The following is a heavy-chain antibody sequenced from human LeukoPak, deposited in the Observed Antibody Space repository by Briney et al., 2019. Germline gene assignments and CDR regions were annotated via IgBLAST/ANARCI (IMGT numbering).Heavy chain of an antibody. D-gene: IGHD3-10*02. J-gene: IGHJ6*04. CDR1: GFTVNSNY. CDR3: AELGITMIGGV. V-gene: IGHV3-53*01. CDR2: INSGGST. Sequence: GGSLRLSCAASGFTVNSNYMTWVRQAPGKGLKWVSHINSGGSTFYADSVKGRFTISRDNAKNSLYLQMNSLRAEDTAVYYCAELGITMIGGVWGKGTTVTISS.